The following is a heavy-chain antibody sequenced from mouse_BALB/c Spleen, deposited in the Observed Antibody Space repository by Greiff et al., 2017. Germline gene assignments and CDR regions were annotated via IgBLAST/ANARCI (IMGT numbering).Heavy chain of an antibody. D-gene: IGHD2-4*01. CDR1: GFNIKDTY. Sequence: EVQLVESGAELVKPGASVKLSCTASGFNIKDTYMHWVKQRPEQGLEWIGRIDPANGNTKYDPKFQGKATITADTSSNTAYLQLSSLTSEDTAVYYCARGRATMITTDAMDYWGQGTSVTVSS. J-gene: IGHJ4*01. CDR3: ARGRATMITTDAMDY. CDR2: IDPANGNT. V-gene: IGHV14-3*02.